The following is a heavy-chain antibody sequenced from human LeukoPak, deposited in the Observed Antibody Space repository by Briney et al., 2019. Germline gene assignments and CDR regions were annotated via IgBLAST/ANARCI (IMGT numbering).Heavy chain of an antibody. V-gene: IGHV3-48*04. CDR2: ISSSSSTI. D-gene: IGHD5-24*01. Sequence: GGSLRLSCAASGFTFSSYSMNWVRQAPGKGLEWVSYISSSSSTIYYADSVKGRFTISRDNAKNSLYLQMDSLRAEDTAVYYCARDSPPRGWLQFGGQGTLVTVSS. CDR1: GFTFSSYS. CDR3: ARDSPPRGWLQF. J-gene: IGHJ4*02.